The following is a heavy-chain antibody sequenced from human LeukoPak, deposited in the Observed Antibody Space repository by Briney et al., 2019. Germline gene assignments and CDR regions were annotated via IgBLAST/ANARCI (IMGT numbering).Heavy chain of an antibody. CDR3: AREWDY. V-gene: IGHV4-59*12. J-gene: IGHJ4*02. CDR2: IYHRGST. Sequence: AETLSLICSVSNGSMRGCFWREMGQPPGNGLEWIGYIYHRGSTYYNPSLKSRVTISVDRSKNQFSLKLSSVTAADTGVYYCAREWDYWGQGTLVTVSS. CDR1: NGSMRGCF.